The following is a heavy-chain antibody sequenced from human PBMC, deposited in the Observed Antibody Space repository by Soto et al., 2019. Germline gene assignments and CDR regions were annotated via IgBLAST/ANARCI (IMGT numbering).Heavy chain of an antibody. Sequence: QAQLVQSGAEVKIPGSSVRISCKACGGTFHSYAISWVRQAPGQRLEWVGGVVPVFAIADYAQKFQGRATISADESTGTVYLDLSSLTSEGTAPYYCARDKRSLSARTGSYYYGMDVWGLGTTVNVSS. D-gene: IGHD2-8*02. CDR3: ARDKRSLSARTGSYYYGMDV. CDR1: GGTFHSYA. J-gene: IGHJ6*02. V-gene: IGHV1-69*12. CDR2: VVPVFAIA.